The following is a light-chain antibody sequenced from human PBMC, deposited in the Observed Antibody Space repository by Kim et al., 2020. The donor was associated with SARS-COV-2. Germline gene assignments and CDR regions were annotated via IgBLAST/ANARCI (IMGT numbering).Light chain of an antibody. CDR3: QSWDSSSYHSV. V-gene: IGLV3-21*04. Sequence: SYELTQPPSVSVDPGKTARITCGGHNIGSKSAHWYQQKPGQAPVLVIYYDSDRPSGIPERFSGSNSGNTATLTISWVEAGDEADYYCQSWDSSSYHSVF. CDR1: NIGSKS. CDR2: YDS. J-gene: IGLJ3*02.